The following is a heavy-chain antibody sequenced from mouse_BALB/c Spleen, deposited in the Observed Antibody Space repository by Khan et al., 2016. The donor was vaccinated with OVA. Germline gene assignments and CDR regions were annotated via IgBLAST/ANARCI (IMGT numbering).Heavy chain of an antibody. Sequence: VQLQESGAELARPGASVKMSCKASGYTFTSYTIHWIKQRPGQGLEWIGYINPSSGYTNYNQKVKDKATLTADKSSTTAYMQLSSLTSDDSAVYYCARDGAYYRNDGWFAYWGQGTLGTVSA. CDR1: GYTFTSYT. CDR2: INPSSGYT. CDR3: ARDGAYYRNDGWFAY. J-gene: IGHJ3*01. D-gene: IGHD2-14*01. V-gene: IGHV1-4*01.